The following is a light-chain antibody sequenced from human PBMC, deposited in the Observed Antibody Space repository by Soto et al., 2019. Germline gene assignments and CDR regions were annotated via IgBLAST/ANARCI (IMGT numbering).Light chain of an antibody. CDR1: QRISMY. V-gene: IGKV1-39*01. Sequence: DIQMTQSPSSLSASVGDRVTITCRASQRISMYFNWFQQKPGKAPKLLIYTASSLQSGVPSRFSGSGSGTDFTLTITTLQPEDFVTYYCQQNYGAPNTFGQGTKLEIK. CDR3: QQNYGAPNT. CDR2: TAS. J-gene: IGKJ2*01.